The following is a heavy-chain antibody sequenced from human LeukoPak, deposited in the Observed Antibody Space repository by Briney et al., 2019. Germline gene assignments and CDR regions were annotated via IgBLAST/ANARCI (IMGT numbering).Heavy chain of an antibody. Sequence: SETLSLTCTVSGASISSYYWSWVRQPAGEGLEWIGRLFSDGSATYNPSLKGRVSMSVDTSRNQFSLELRSVTAADTAVYYCTKEPAPWGQGTLVTVSS. V-gene: IGHV4-4*07. CDR3: TKEPAP. CDR2: LFSDGSA. J-gene: IGHJ5*02. CDR1: GASISSYY.